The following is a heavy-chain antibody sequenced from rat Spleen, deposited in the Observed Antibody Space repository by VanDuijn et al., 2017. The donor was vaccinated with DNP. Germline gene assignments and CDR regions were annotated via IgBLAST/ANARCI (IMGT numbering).Heavy chain of an antibody. CDR2: IRYDGGVT. D-gene: IGHD1-1*01. J-gene: IGHJ2*01. Sequence: EVQLVESGGGLVQPGTSLQLSCTASGFTFSDYYMAWVRQAPTKGLEWVAYIRYDGGVTYYGDSVKGRFTLSRDNAKSTLYLQMNSLRSEGTAAYYCTRGETEAATSTDWGQGVMVTVSS. V-gene: IGHV5-20*01. CDR1: GFTFSDYY. CDR3: TRGETEAATSTD.